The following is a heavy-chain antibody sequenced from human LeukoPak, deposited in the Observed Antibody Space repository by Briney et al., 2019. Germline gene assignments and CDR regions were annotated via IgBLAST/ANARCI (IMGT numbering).Heavy chain of an antibody. CDR2: IKSKTDGGTT. J-gene: IGHJ6*03. V-gene: IGHV3-15*01. Sequence: GGSLRLSCAASGFTFSNAWMSWVRQAPGKGLEWVGRIKSKTDGGTTDYAAPVKGRFTISRDDSKNTLYLQMNSLKTEDTAVYYCTTDLSPRDYYYYMDVWGKGTTVTVSS. CDR3: TTDLSPRDYYYYMDV. CDR1: GFTFSNAW. D-gene: IGHD2/OR15-2a*01.